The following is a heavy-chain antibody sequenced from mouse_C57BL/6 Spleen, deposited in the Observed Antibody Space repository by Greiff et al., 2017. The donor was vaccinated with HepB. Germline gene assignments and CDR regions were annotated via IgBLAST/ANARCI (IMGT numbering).Heavy chain of an antibody. J-gene: IGHJ4*01. Sequence: QVQLQQPGAELVKPGASVKLSCKASGYTFTSYWMQWVKQRPGQGLEWIGEIDPSDSYTNYNQKFKGKATLTVDTSSSTAYMQLSSLTSEDSAVYYCSRWSFPLYAMDYWGQGTSVTVSS. CDR2: IDPSDSYT. CDR3: SRWSFPLYAMDY. V-gene: IGHV1-50*01. CDR1: GYTFTSYW.